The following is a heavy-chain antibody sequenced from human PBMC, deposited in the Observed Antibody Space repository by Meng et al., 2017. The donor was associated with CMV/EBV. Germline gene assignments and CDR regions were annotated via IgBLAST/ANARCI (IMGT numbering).Heavy chain of an antibody. D-gene: IGHD2-2*01. CDR3: AREWGGIVVVPAAMGIDY. CDR2: IYHSGST. V-gene: IGHV4-38-2*02. Sequence: SETLSLTCTVSGYSISSGYYWGRIRQPPGKWLEWIGSIYHSGSTYYNPSLKSRVTISVDTSKNQFSLKLSSVTAADTAVYYCAREWGGIVVVPAAMGIDYWGQGTLVTVSS. J-gene: IGHJ4*02. CDR1: GYSISSGYY.